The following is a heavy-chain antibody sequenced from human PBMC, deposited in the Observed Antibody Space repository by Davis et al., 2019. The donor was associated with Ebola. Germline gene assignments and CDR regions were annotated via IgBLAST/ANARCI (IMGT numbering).Heavy chain of an antibody. CDR2: MNPNSGNT. CDR3: ATAGYSSSWYNYYYYYGMDV. D-gene: IGHD6-13*01. V-gene: IGHV1-8*02. J-gene: IGHJ6*02. CDR1: GYTFTSYG. Sequence: ASVKVSCKASGYTFTSYGISWVRQATGQGLEWMGWMNPNSGNTGYAQKFQGRVTMTRNTSISTAYMELSSLRSEDTAVYYCATAGYSSSWYNYYYYYGMDVWGQGTTVTVSS.